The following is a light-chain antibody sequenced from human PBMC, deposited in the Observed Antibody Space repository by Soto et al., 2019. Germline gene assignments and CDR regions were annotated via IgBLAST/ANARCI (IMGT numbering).Light chain of an antibody. CDR1: SSNIGNNY. J-gene: IGLJ2*01. Sequence: QSVLTQPPSVSAAPGQKVTISCSGSSSNIGNNYVSWYQQLPGTAPKLLIYDNNKRPSGIPDRFSGSKSGTSATLGFTGLQTGDEADYYCGTWDSSLSVWVFGGGTKLTVL. CDR3: GTWDSSLSVWV. V-gene: IGLV1-51*01. CDR2: DNN.